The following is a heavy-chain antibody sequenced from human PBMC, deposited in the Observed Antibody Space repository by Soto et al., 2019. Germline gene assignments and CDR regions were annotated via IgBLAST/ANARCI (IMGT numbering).Heavy chain of an antibody. V-gene: IGHV3-7*01. J-gene: IGHJ4*02. CDR2: MNRDGSEK. Sequence: EVQLVESGGGLVQPGGSLRLSCAASGFTFSSYWMTWARQAPGKGLEWVASMNRDGSEKRYVDSVEGRFTISRDNAKNSLFLQMNTLGPALRAVYYCGRDAGRGVDYWGQGSVVTVSS. CDR1: GFTFSSYW. D-gene: IGHD3-3*01. CDR3: GRDAGRGVDY.